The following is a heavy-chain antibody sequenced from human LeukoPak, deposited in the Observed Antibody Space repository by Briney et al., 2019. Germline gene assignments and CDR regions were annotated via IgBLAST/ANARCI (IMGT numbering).Heavy chain of an antibody. CDR2: IRYDGSNK. J-gene: IGHJ4*02. CDR1: GFTFSSYG. CDR3: AKDSSDFWSGYFPFDY. V-gene: IGHV3-30*02. Sequence: PGGSLRLSCAASGFTFSSYGMHWVRQAPGKGLEWVAFIRYDGSNKYYADSVKGRFTISRDNSKNTLYLQMNSLRAEDTAVYYCAKDSSDFWSGYFPFDYWGQGTLVTVSS. D-gene: IGHD3-3*01.